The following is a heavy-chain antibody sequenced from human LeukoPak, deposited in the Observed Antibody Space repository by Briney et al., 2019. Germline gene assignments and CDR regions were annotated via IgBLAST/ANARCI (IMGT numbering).Heavy chain of an antibody. CDR1: GASISSSTYY. Sequence: SETLSLTCTVSGASISSSTYYWGWVRQPPGKGLEWIGHIYYSGSTYYNPSLKSRVTISVDTSKSQSSLRLSSVIAADTAVYYCVVFPHIWGQGTPVTVSS. V-gene: IGHV4-39*01. CDR2: IYYSGST. CDR3: VVFPHI. J-gene: IGHJ4*02. D-gene: IGHD2-21*01.